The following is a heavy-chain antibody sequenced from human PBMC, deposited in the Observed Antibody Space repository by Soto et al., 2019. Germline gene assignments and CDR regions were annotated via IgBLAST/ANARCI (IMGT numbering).Heavy chain of an antibody. CDR1: GYTFTSYA. Sequence: QVQLVQSGAEVKKPGASVKVSCKASGYTFTSYAMHWVRQAPGQRLEWMGWINAGNGNTKYSQKFQGRVTITRDTSAXTXCMELSSLRSEDTAVYYCARKEVLWFGPSKNNWFDPWGQGTLVTVSS. V-gene: IGHV1-3*01. CDR2: INAGNGNT. D-gene: IGHD3-10*01. CDR3: ARKEVLWFGPSKNNWFDP. J-gene: IGHJ5*02.